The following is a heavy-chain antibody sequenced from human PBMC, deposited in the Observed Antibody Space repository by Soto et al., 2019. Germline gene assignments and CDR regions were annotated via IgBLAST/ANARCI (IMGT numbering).Heavy chain of an antibody. D-gene: IGHD2-15*01. J-gene: IGHJ6*02. V-gene: IGHV3-74*01. CDR1: GFTFNNYW. CDR3: ARDLGSLGYCSGVCGMDV. Sequence: EVQLVESGGGLVQPGGSLRLSCAASGFTFNNYWMHWVRQAPGKGLVWVSRISSDGSTANYAESGKGRFTISRDNAKNTLYLQMNSLRAEDTAVYYCARDLGSLGYCSGVCGMDVWGQGTTVTVSS. CDR2: ISSDGSTA.